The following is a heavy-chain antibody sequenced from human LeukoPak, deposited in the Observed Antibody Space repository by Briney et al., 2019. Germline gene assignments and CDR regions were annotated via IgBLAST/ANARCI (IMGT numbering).Heavy chain of an antibody. CDR2: IYHSGST. V-gene: IGHV4-30-2*01. Sequence: PSETLSLTCAVSGGSISSGGYSWSWIRQPPGKGLEWIGYIYHSGSTYYNPSLKSRVTISVDRSKNQFSLKLSSVTAADTAVYYCARSEGYCSGGSCYIWFDPWGQGTLGTVSS. D-gene: IGHD2-15*01. CDR3: ARSEGYCSGGSCYIWFDP. CDR1: GGSISSGGYS. J-gene: IGHJ5*02.